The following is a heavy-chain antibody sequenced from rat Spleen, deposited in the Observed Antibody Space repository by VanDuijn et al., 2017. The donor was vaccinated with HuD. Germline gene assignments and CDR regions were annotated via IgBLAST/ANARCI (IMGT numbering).Heavy chain of an antibody. CDR3: ARHWGY. CDR1: GFSSISFA. D-gene: IGHD4-6*01. V-gene: IGHV5-29*01. CDR2: ITSGGSNT. J-gene: IGHJ2*01. Sequence: EVQLVESDGGLVQPGRSLKLSCAAPGFSSISFAMAWFRQDPKKGLEWVATITSGGSNTYYPDSVKGRFTISRDNAKSTLSLQMDSLRSEDTATYFCARHWGYWGQGVMVTVSS.